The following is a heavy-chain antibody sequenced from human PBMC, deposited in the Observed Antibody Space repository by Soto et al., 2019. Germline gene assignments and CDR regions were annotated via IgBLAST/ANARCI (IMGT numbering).Heavy chain of an antibody. J-gene: IGHJ4*02. D-gene: IGHD2-2*01. CDR2: ISTDGSST. CDR3: ARATGSNHPFDY. CDR1: GFTFSTYW. Sequence: EVQLVESGGGLVQPGGSLRLSCAATGFTFSTYWMHWVRQGPGKGLVWVSRISTDGSSTTYADSVKGRFTISRDNAKNTRYLQMNSLGAEDTAVYYCARATGSNHPFDYWGQGSLVTVSS. V-gene: IGHV3-74*01.